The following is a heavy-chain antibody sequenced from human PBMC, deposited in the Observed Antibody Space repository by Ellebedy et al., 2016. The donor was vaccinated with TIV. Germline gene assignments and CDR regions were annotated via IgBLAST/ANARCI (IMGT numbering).Heavy chain of an antibody. Sequence: SETLSLXXTVSGGSISNYYWSWFRQPPGKRLERIAYIYYNGNTNYNPSLKSRVTISVATSENQFSLRLTSVTAADTAVYYCARHFNSGTYPLDYWGPGTLVTVSS. V-gene: IGHV4-59*08. CDR3: ARHFNSGTYPLDY. CDR1: GGSISNYY. J-gene: IGHJ4*02. CDR2: IYYNGNT. D-gene: IGHD3-10*01.